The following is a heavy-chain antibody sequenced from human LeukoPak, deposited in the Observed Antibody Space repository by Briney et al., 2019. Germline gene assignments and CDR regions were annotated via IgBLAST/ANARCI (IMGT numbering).Heavy chain of an antibody. D-gene: IGHD3-22*01. Sequence: SETLSLTCTVSGGSISSYYWSWIRQPPGKGLEWIGEINHSGSTNYNPSLKSRVTISVDTSKNQFSLKLSSVTAADTAVYYCATTGSSGYHKNLDYWGQGTLVTVSS. CDR3: ATTGSSGYHKNLDY. CDR1: GGSISSYY. J-gene: IGHJ4*02. CDR2: INHSGST. V-gene: IGHV4-34*01.